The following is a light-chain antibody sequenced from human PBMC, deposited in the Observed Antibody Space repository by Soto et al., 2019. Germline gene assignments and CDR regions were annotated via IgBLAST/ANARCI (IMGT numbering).Light chain of an antibody. Sequence: QSVLTQPRSVSGSPGQSVTISCTGTNSDVGTYNYVSWYQQHPGKAPKLIIYDVTKRPSGVPDRFSGSKSGNTASLIISGLQAADEAEYYCCCCSYAGSFSFRVLFGGGTKLTVL. J-gene: IGLJ2*01. V-gene: IGLV2-11*01. CDR2: DVT. CDR1: NSDVGTYNY. CDR3: CSYAGSFSFRVL.